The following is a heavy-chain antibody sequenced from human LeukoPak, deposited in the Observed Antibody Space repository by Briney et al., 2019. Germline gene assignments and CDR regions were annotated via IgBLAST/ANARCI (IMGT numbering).Heavy chain of an antibody. CDR2: ISWNSGDI. J-gene: IGHJ4*02. D-gene: IGHD6-19*01. CDR3: AKGPYSSGWYYFDY. V-gene: IGHV3-9*01. Sequence: PGGSLRLSCAASGFTFDDYAMHWVRQAPGKGLEWLSSISWNSGDIGYADSVKGRFTISRDNAKNSLYLQMNSLRAEDTAVYYCAKGPYSSGWYYFDYWGQGTLVTVSS. CDR1: GFTFDDYA.